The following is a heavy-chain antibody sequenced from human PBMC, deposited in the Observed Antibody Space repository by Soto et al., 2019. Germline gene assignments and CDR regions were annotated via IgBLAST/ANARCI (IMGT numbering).Heavy chain of an antibody. J-gene: IGHJ4*02. CDR2: IYYSGST. D-gene: IGHD1-26*01. CDR3: ARRMRVGASYYFDY. V-gene: IGHV4-39*01. CDR1: GGSISSSSYY. Sequence: PSETLSLTCTVSGGSISSSSYYWGWIRQPPGKGLEWIGSIYYSGSTYYNPSLKSRVTISVDTSKNQFSLKLSSVTAADTAVYYCARRMRVGASYYFDYWGQGTLVTVSS.